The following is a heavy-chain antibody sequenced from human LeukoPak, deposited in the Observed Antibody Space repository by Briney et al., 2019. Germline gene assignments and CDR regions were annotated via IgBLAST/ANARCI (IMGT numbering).Heavy chain of an antibody. J-gene: IGHJ4*02. Sequence: ASVKVSCKASGYTFTSYGISWVRQAPGQGLEWMGWISAYDGNTNYAQKLQGRVTMTTDTSTSTAYMELRSLRSDDTAVYYCARAKVTASPHDYWGQGTLVTVSS. D-gene: IGHD2-21*02. CDR3: ARAKVTASPHDY. V-gene: IGHV1-18*01. CDR2: ISAYDGNT. CDR1: GYTFTSYG.